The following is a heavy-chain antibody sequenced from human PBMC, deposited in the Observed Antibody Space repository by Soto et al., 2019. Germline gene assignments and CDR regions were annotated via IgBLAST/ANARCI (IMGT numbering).Heavy chain of an antibody. CDR1: GGSISSGGYY. J-gene: IGHJ6*02. CDR2: IYYSGST. D-gene: IGHD3-3*01. CDR3: ARGPKYYDFWSGYYERYYYYYGMDV. Sequence: KPSETLSLTCTVSGGSISSGGYYWSWIRQHPGKGLEWIGYIYYSGSTYYNPSLKSRVTISVDTSKNQFSLKLSSVTAADTAVYYCARGPKYYDFWSGYYERYYYYYGMDVWGQGTTVTVSS. V-gene: IGHV4-31*03.